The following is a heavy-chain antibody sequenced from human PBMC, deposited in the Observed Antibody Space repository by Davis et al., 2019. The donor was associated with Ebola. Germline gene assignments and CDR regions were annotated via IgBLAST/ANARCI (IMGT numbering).Heavy chain of an antibody. J-gene: IGHJ6*03. CDR1: GYSFTSYW. V-gene: IGHV5-10-1*01. CDR2: IDPSDSYT. Sequence: GESLKISCKGSGYSFTSYWISWVRQMPGKGLEWMGRIDPSDSYTNYSPSFQGHVTISADKSISTAYLQWSSLKASDTAMYYCARHVTGDYYGSGISYYYYYMDVWGKGTTVTVSS. CDR3: ARHVTGDYYGSGISYYYYYMDV. D-gene: IGHD3-10*01.